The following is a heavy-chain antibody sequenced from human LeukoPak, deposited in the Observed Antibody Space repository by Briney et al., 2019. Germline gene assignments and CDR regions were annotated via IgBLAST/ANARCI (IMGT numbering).Heavy chain of an antibody. V-gene: IGHV1-18*01. CDR2: ISAYNGNT. CDR1: GGTFSSYA. CDR3: ARDLWFGELSDYYYGMDV. Sequence: ASVKVSCKASGGTFSSYAISWVRQAPGQGLEWMGWISAYNGNTNYAQKLQGRVTMTTDTSTSTAYMELRSLRSDDTAVYYCARDLWFGELSDYYYGMDVWGQGTTVTVSS. J-gene: IGHJ6*02. D-gene: IGHD3-10*01.